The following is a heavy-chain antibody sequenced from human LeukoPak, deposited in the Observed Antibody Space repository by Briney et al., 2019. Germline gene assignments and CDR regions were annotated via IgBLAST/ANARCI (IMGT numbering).Heavy chain of an antibody. V-gene: IGHV4-59*01. J-gene: IGHJ4*02. CDR2: IFYKGNT. Sequence: PSETLSLTCSVSGYDSISTYYWNWIRQPPGKGLEWIGQIFYKGNTNYNPSLESRVTMSVDTSKNEFSLKLKSVTAADTAVYYCARDYQGGARWWENPGTEQQLAHFDYWGQGTLVTVSS. CDR3: ARDYQGGARWWENPGTEQQLAHFDY. D-gene: IGHD6-13*01. CDR1: GYDSISTYY.